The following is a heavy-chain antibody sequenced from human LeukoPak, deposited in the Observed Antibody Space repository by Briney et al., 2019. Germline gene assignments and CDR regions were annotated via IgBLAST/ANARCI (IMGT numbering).Heavy chain of an antibody. J-gene: IGHJ4*02. V-gene: IGHV3-48*03. Sequence: GGSLRLSCAASGFTFRSYEMNWVRQTPGKGLEWISYISSSGDTIYYADSVKGRFTVSRDNGKISLYLQMNSLRVEDSAIYYCARGYYDSGDYYQAFDSWGQGIMVTVSS. D-gene: IGHD3-22*01. CDR3: ARGYYDSGDYYQAFDS. CDR2: ISSSGDTI. CDR1: GFTFRSYE.